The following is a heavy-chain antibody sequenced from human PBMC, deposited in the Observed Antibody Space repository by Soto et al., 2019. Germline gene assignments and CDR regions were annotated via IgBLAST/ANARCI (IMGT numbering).Heavy chain of an antibody. Sequence: SVKVSCKASRGTFSSYTISWVRQAPGQGLEWMGRIIPILGIANYAQKFQGRVTITADKSTSTAYMELSSLRSEDTAVYYCARERAVTNYYHYYMAVSGKRTTVTVSS. J-gene: IGHJ6*03. D-gene: IGHD4-4*01. CDR2: IIPILGIA. V-gene: IGHV1-69*04. CDR3: ARERAVTNYYHYYMAV. CDR1: RGTFSSYT.